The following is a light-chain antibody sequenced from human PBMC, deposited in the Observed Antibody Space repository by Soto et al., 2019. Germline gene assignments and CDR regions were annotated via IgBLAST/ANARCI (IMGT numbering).Light chain of an antibody. CDR3: QQYGSSPRT. CDR2: GAS. J-gene: IGKJ2*01. CDR1: QSVSSSY. V-gene: IGKV3-20*01. Sequence: EIVLTQSPGILSLSPGERATLSCRASQSVSSSYLAWYQQKPGQAPRLLIYGASRRPTGIPDRFSGSGSGTDFTLTISRLEPEDCAVYYCQQYGSSPRTFGQGTKLEIK.